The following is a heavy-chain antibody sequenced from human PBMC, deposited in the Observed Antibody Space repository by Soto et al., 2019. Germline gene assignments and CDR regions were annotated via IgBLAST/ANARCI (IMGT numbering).Heavy chain of an antibody. J-gene: IGHJ4*02. Sequence: GGSLRLSCAASGFTFSSYGMHWVRQAPGKGLEWVAVIWYDGSNKYYADSVKGRFTISRDNSKNTLYLQMNSLRAEDTAVYYCARDPSVGATPSFDYWGQGTLVTVSS. CDR2: IWYDGSNK. D-gene: IGHD1-26*01. CDR1: GFTFSSYG. V-gene: IGHV3-33*01. CDR3: ARDPSVGATPSFDY.